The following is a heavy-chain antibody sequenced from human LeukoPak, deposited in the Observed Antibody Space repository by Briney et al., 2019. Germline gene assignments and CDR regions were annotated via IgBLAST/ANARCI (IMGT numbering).Heavy chain of an antibody. Sequence: ASVKVSCKASGYTFTGYYMHWVRQAPGQVLEWMGWINPNSGGTNYAQKFQGRVTMTRDTSISTAYMELSRLRSDDTAVYYCARTPAMITFGGFIKLIDYWGQGTLVTVSS. J-gene: IGHJ4*02. CDR3: ARTPAMITFGGFIKLIDY. V-gene: IGHV1-2*02. CDR2: INPNSGGT. CDR1: GYTFTGYY. D-gene: IGHD3-16*02.